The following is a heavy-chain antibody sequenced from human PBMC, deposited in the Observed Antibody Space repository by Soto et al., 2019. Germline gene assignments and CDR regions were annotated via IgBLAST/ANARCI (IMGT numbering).Heavy chain of an antibody. Sequence: ASVKVSCKASGCTLSSYYIHWVRQAPGQGLEWMGVIIPSSGSTRYAQKFQGRVTMTSDTSTSTVYMDLSSLRSEDTAVYYCARVAPIAVAGFFDYWGQGTLVTVSS. CDR1: GCTLSSYY. J-gene: IGHJ4*02. D-gene: IGHD6-19*01. CDR2: IIPSSGST. V-gene: IGHV1-46*01. CDR3: ARVAPIAVAGFFDY.